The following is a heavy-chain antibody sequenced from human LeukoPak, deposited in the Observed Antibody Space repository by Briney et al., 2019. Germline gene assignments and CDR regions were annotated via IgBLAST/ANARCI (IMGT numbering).Heavy chain of an antibody. CDR3: AREGSLSGYDFSYYYYMDV. CDR2: ISAYNGNT. J-gene: IGHJ6*03. D-gene: IGHD5-12*01. Sequence: GASVKVSCKASGGTFSSYAISWVRQAPGQGLEWMGWISAYNGNTNYAQKLQGRVTMTTDTSTSTAYMELRSLRSDDTAVYYCAREGSLSGYDFSYYYYMDVWGKGTTVTVSS. V-gene: IGHV1-18*01. CDR1: GGTFSSYA.